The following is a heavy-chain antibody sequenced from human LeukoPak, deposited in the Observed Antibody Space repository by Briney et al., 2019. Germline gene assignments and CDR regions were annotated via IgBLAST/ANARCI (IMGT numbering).Heavy chain of an antibody. V-gene: IGHV4-39*07. Sequence: SETLSLTCTVSGGSISSGGYYWSWIRQHPGKGLEWIGSIYYSGSTYYNPSLKSRVTISVDTSKNQFSLKLSSVTAADTAVYYCARSVSAYAGRGWFDPWGQGTLVTVSS. J-gene: IGHJ5*02. CDR1: GGSISSGGYY. CDR3: ARSVSAYAGRGWFDP. CDR2: IYYSGST. D-gene: IGHD5-12*01.